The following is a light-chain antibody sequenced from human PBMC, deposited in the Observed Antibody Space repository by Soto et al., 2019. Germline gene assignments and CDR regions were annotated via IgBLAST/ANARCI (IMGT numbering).Light chain of an antibody. CDR2: DVN. CDR1: SSDIGAYNF. J-gene: IGLJ3*02. V-gene: IGLV2-14*03. Sequence: QSALTQPASVSGSPGQSITLSCTGTSSDIGAYNFVSWYQQHPGKAPQLMLYDVNMRPSGVSKRFSGSKSGNTASLTISGLQAEDEADYYCTSRTTSTTMMFGGGTKVTV. CDR3: TSRTTSTTMM.